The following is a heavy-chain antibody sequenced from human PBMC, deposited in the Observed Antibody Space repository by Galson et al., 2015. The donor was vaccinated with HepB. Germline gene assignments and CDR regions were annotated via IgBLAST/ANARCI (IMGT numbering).Heavy chain of an antibody. CDR2: IRSKANSYAT. CDR1: GFTFSGSA. D-gene: IGHD4-17*01. Sequence: SLRLSCAASGFTFSGSAMHWVRQASGKGLEWVGRIRSKANSYATAYAASVKGRFTISRDDSKNTAYLQMNSLKTEDTAVYYCTTTTVTTRIEDFDYWGQGTLVTVSS. J-gene: IGHJ4*02. CDR3: TTTTVTTRIEDFDY. V-gene: IGHV3-73*01.